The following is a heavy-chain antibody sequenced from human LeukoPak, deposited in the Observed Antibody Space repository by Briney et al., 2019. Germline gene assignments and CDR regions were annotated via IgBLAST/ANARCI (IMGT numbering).Heavy chain of an antibody. J-gene: IGHJ4*02. CDR1: GFTVSSNY. CDR2: IYSGSST. Sequence: GGSLRLSCAASGFTVSSNYMSWVRQAPGKGLEWVSVIYSGSSTYYADSVKGRFTISRDNSKNTLYLQMNSLRAVDTAVYYCAISSGWYLGNFDYWGQGTLVTVSS. V-gene: IGHV3-53*01. CDR3: AISSGWYLGNFDY. D-gene: IGHD6-19*01.